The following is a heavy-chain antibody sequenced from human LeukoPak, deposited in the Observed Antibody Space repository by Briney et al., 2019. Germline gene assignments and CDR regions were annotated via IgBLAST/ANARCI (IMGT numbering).Heavy chain of an antibody. V-gene: IGHV3-23*01. D-gene: IGHD4-11*01. J-gene: IGHJ4*02. CDR1: AFTFSAYA. Sequence: AGSLRLSCAASAFTFSAYAMRRVRQAPGKGLEWVSSITASGETTYYADSVKGRFTISRDTSKNTLYLQMNSLRAEDTAVYYCADSNYWYPVDYWGQGTLVTVSS. CDR3: ADSNYWYPVDY. CDR2: ITASGETT.